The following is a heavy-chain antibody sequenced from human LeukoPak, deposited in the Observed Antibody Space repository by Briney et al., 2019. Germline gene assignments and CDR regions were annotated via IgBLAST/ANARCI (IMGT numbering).Heavy chain of an antibody. D-gene: IGHD6-13*01. CDR2: ISSSSSYI. V-gene: IGHV3-21*01. CDR3: ARGLAAAGTERAD. CDR1: GFTFSSYS. Sequence: PGGSLRLSCAASGFTFSSYSMNWVRQAPGKGLEWVSSISSSSSYIYYADSVKGRFTISRDNAKNSLYLQMNSLRAEDTAVYYCARGLAAAGTERADWGQGTLVTVSS. J-gene: IGHJ4*02.